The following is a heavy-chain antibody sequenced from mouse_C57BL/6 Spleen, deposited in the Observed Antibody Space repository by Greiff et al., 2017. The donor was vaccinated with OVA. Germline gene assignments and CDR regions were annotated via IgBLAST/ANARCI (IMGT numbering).Heavy chain of an antibody. CDR2: LSSGSSTI. D-gene: IGHD4-1*01. Sequence: VQLKESGGGLVKPGGSLKLSCAASGFTFSDYGMHWVRQAPEKGLEWVAYLSSGSSTISYADTVKGRFTISREKAKNTLFLQMTSLRAEDTAMYYCERGANWFDYWGQGTTLTVSS. V-gene: IGHV5-17*01. CDR1: GFTFSDYG. J-gene: IGHJ2*01. CDR3: ERGANWFDY.